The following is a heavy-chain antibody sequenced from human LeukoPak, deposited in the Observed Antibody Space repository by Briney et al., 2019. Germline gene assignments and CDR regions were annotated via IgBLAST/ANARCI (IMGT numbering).Heavy chain of an antibody. CDR3: AKVGGDDGGAFDY. J-gene: IGHJ4*02. CDR2: ISGSGGST. CDR1: GFTFSSYA. Sequence: TGGSLRLSCAASGFTFSSYAMSWVRQAPGKGLEWVSAISGSGGSTYYADSVKGRFTISRDNSKNTLYLQMNSLRAEDTAVYYCAKVGGDDGGAFDYWGQGTLVTVSS. D-gene: IGHD5-12*01. V-gene: IGHV3-23*01.